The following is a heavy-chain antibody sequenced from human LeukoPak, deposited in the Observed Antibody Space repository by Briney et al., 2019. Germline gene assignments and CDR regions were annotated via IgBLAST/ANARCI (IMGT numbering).Heavy chain of an antibody. D-gene: IGHD3-9*01. CDR3: ASLDILTGPFDY. CDR1: GGSISSYY. Sequence: SETLSLTCTVSGGSISSYYWSWIRQPPGKGLEWIGYIYYSGSTNYNPSLKSRVTISVDTSKNQFSLKLSSVTAADTAVYYCASLDILTGPFDYWGQGTLVTVSS. J-gene: IGHJ4*02. CDR2: IYYSGST. V-gene: IGHV4-59*08.